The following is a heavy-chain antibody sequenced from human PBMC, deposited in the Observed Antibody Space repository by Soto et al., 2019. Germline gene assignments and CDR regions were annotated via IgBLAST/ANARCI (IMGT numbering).Heavy chain of an antibody. V-gene: IGHV3-23*01. J-gene: IGHJ4*02. CDR2: ISSTGGGI. D-gene: IGHD2-15*01. CDR3: AKGHDIVVVPTVDY. CDR1: GFTFNNYV. Sequence: GGSLRLSCAASGFTFNNYVMSWVRQAPGKGLEWVSGISSTGGGIYYADPVKGRFTISRDNSKNTLYPQMNNLRAGDTALYYCAKGHDIVVVPTVDYWGQGTLVTVSS.